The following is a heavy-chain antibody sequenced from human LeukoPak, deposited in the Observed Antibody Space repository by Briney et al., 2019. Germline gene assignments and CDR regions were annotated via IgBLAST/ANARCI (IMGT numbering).Heavy chain of an antibody. CDR1: GFTFSSYA. Sequence: GGSLRLSCAASGFTFSSYAMHWVRQAPGKGLEWVAAISYDGSNKYYADSVKGRFTISRDNSKNTLYLQMNSLRAEDTAVYYCARADPSDAFDIWGQGTMVTVSS. J-gene: IGHJ3*02. CDR3: ARADPSDAFDI. V-gene: IGHV3-30-3*01. CDR2: ISYDGSNK.